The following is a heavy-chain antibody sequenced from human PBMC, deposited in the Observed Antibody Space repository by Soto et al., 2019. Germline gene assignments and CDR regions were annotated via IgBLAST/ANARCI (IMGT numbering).Heavy chain of an antibody. CDR2: IWFDGSKE. D-gene: IGHD2-2*01. V-gene: IGHV3-33*01. J-gene: IGHJ5*01. CDR1: GFTFSSYG. CDR3: ARAVPAAKGWFDS. Sequence: QVELVESGGGVLQPGGSLRLACAASGFTFSSYGMHWVRQAPGKGLEWVAVIWFDGSKEFYAASVEGRFTISRDNSKNMVYLEMNSPRDVDTAVYYCARAVPAAKGWFDSWGQGTLVTVSS.